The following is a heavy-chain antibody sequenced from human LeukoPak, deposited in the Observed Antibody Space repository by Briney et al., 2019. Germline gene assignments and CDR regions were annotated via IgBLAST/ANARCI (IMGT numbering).Heavy chain of an antibody. CDR3: ARGGGYSYGNLYYYYGMDV. CDR1: GGSISSGDYY. J-gene: IGHJ6*02. Sequence: PSETLSLTCTVSGGSISSGDYYWSWIRQPPGKGLGWIGYIYYSGSTYYNPSLKSRVTISVDTSKNQFSLKLSSVTAADTAVYYCARGGGYSYGNLYYYYGMDVWGQGTTVTVSS. V-gene: IGHV4-30-4*01. CDR2: IYYSGST. D-gene: IGHD5-18*01.